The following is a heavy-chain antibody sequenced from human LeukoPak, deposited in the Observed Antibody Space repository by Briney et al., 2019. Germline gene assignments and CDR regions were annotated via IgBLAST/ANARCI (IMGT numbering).Heavy chain of an antibody. D-gene: IGHD2-2*01. CDR3: AREGIVVVPASYYYGMDV. J-gene: IGHJ6*02. Sequence: PGGSLRLSCAASGFTFSSYAMHWVRQAPGKGLEWVAVISYDGSNKYYADSVKGRFTISRDNSKNTLYLQMNGLRAEDTAVYYCAREGIVVVPASYYYGMDVWGQGTTVTVSS. CDR1: GFTFSSYA. CDR2: ISYDGSNK. V-gene: IGHV3-30-3*01.